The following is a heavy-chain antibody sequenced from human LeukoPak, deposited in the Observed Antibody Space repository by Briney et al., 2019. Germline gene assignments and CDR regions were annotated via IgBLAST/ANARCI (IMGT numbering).Heavy chain of an antibody. J-gene: IGHJ6*02. Sequence: PSETLSLTCTVSGGSISSYYWSWIRQPPGKGLEWIGYIYYSGSTNYNPSLKNRVTISVDTSKNQFSLKLSSVTAADTAVYYCARQYYYYSHLDVWGQGTTVTVSS. CDR1: GGSISSYY. V-gene: IGHV4-59*08. CDR2: IYYSGST. CDR3: ARQYYYYSHLDV.